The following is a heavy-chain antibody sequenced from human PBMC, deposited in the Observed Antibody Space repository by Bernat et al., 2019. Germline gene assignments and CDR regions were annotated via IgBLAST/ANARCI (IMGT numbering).Heavy chain of an antibody. Sequence: VQLVESGGGVVQPGRSLRLSCAASGFTFSSHAMHWVRQAPGKGLEWVAVISFDGSIQNYADSVKGRFTISRDNSKNTLYLQMNSLRAEDTAVYYCARTRGDCSSTSCYRTFDYWGQGTLVTVSS. J-gene: IGHJ4*02. CDR1: GFTFSSHA. CDR2: ISFDGSIQ. CDR3: ARTRGDCSSTSCYRTFDY. V-gene: IGHV3-30*01. D-gene: IGHD2-2*01.